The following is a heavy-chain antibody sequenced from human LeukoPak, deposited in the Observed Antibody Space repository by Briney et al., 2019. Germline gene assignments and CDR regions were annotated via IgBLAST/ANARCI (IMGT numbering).Heavy chain of an antibody. CDR2: ISGSGART. D-gene: IGHD7-27*01. J-gene: IGHJ4*02. CDR3: AKDQNWEGGY. CDR1: GFTFTSYA. Sequence: GGSLRLSCAASGFTFTSYAMNWVRQAPGKGLEWVSAISGSGARTYYADSVKGRFTISRDNSKNTLYLQMNSLRAEDTAVYYCAKDQNWEGGYWGQGTLVTVSS. V-gene: IGHV3-23*01.